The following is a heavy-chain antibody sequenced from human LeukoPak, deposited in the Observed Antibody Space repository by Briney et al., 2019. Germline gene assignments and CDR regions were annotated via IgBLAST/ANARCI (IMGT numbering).Heavy chain of an antibody. CDR3: ARDISTASDYYDSSGYYYVSWYFDL. V-gene: IGHV4-34*01. CDR1: GGSFSGYY. CDR2: INHSGST. Sequence: SETLSLACAVYGGSFSGYYWSWIRQPPGKGLEWIGEINHSGSTNYNPSLKSRVTMSVDTSKNQFSLKLSSVTAADTAVYYCARDISTASDYYDSSGYYYVSWYFDLWGRGTLVTVSS. D-gene: IGHD3-22*01. J-gene: IGHJ2*01.